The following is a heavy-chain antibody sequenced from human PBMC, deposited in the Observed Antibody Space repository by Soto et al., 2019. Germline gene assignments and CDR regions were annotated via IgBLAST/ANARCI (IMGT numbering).Heavy chain of an antibody. CDR2: IWHDGSNK. V-gene: IGHV3-33*01. J-gene: IGHJ6*03. D-gene: IGHD3-3*01. CDR3: AREIFGVVIGPAYYMDV. CDR1: GFTFSSYG. Sequence: GGSLRLSCAASGFTFSSYGMHWVRQAPGKGLEWVAVIWHDGSNKYYVDSVKGRFTISRDNSKNSLYLQMNSLRAEDTAVYYCAREIFGVVIGPAYYMDVWGKGTTVTVSS.